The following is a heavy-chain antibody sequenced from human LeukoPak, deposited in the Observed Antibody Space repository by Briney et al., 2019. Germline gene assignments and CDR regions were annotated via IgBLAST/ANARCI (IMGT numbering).Heavy chain of an antibody. D-gene: IGHD6-13*01. CDR2: IYHSGST. V-gene: IGHV4-38-2*02. CDR3: ARDAGYSSSWITFNY. CDR1: GYSISSGYY. J-gene: IGHJ4*02. Sequence: PSETLSLTCTVSGYSISSGYYWGLIRQPPGKGLEWIGSIYHSGSTYYNPSLKSRVTISVDTSKNQFSLKLSSVTAADTAVYYCARDAGYSSSWITFNYCGQGTLVTVSS.